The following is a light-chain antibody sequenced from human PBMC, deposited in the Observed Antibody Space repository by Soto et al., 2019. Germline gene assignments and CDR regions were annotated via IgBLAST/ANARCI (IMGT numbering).Light chain of an antibody. CDR2: SAS. J-gene: IGKJ2*01. CDR3: QQGYRTLPYT. V-gene: IGKV1-39*01. Sequence: DIQMTQSPSSLSASVGDRVTITCRSSQIIRTYLNWYQQKPGKAPKLLIYSASTLQSGVPSRFSGSGSGANFSLTISSLQPEDFATYYCQQGYRTLPYTFGQGTKVDIK. CDR1: QIIRTY.